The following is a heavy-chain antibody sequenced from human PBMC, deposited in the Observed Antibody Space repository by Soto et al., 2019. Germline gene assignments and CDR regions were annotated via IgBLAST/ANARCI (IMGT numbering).Heavy chain of an antibody. D-gene: IGHD2-15*01. CDR2: INPDNGNT. Sequence: ASVKVSCKASGYTFTRYTMNWVRQAPGQRLEWMGWINPDNGNTKSSQKFQDRVIITRDTSASTAYMDLGSLRSEDTAVYYCAGGIATGQLDPWGQGTLVTVSS. CDR3: AGGIATGQLDP. CDR1: GYTFTRYT. J-gene: IGHJ5*02. V-gene: IGHV1-3*01.